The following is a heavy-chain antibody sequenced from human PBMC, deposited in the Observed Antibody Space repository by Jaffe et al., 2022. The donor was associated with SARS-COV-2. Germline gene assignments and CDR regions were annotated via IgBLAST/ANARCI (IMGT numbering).Heavy chain of an antibody. J-gene: IGHJ4*02. CDR1: GGSISSSSYY. D-gene: IGHD2-2*01. CDR3: ARHVRGGPGIVVVPAAIGY. Sequence: QLQLQESGPGLVKPSETLSLTCTVSGGSISSSSYYWGWIRQPPGKGLEWIGSIYYSGSTYYNPSLKSRVTISVDTSKNQFSLKLSSVTAADTAVYYCARHVRGGPGIVVVPAAIGYWGQGTLVTVSS. V-gene: IGHV4-39*01. CDR2: IYYSGST.